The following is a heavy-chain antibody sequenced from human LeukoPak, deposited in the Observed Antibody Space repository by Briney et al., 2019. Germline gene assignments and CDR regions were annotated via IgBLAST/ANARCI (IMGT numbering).Heavy chain of an antibody. V-gene: IGHV5-51*03. D-gene: IGHD2-15*01. J-gene: IGHJ3*02. Sequence: GESLKISCKGSGYSFTSYWIGWVRQMPGKGLEWMGIIYPGDSDTRYSPSFQGQVTISADKSISTAYLQWNSLKASDTAMYYCASSGYCSGGSCYSDAFDIWGQGTMVTVSS. CDR1: GYSFTSYW. CDR2: IYPGDSDT. CDR3: ASSGYCSGGSCYSDAFDI.